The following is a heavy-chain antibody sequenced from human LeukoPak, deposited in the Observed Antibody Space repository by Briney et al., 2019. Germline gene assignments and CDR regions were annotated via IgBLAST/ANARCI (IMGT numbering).Heavy chain of an antibody. Sequence: SETLSLTCTVSGGSISSYYWSCIRQPPGKGLEWIGYIYYSGSTNYNPSLKSRVTISVDTSKNQFSLKLSSVTAADTAVYYCARERLYYYDSSGTPASDAFDIWGQGTMVTVSS. CDR3: ARERLYYYDSSGTPASDAFDI. CDR1: GGSISSYY. CDR2: IYYSGST. D-gene: IGHD3-22*01. J-gene: IGHJ3*02. V-gene: IGHV4-59*01.